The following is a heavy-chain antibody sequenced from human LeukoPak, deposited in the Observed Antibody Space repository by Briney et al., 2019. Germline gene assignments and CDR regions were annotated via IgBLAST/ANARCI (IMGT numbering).Heavy chain of an antibody. D-gene: IGHD2-21*02. J-gene: IGHJ3*02. V-gene: IGHV5-51*01. CDR2: VYPGDSDT. CDR1: GYSFTSYW. CDR3: ARLGYSRYVAYCGGDCYAFDI. Sequence: GESLKIACKGSGYSFTSYWIGWVRQMPGKGLEWMGIVYPGDSDTRYSPSFQCQVTISADKSISTAYLQWSSLKASDTAMYYCARLGYSRYVAYCGGDCYAFDIWGQGTMVTVSS.